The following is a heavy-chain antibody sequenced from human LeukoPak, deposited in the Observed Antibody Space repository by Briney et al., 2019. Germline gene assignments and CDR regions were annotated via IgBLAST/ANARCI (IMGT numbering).Heavy chain of an antibody. V-gene: IGHV1-69*13. CDR2: IIPIFGTA. CDR3: ARQHSYGSGLDY. CDR1: GGTFISYA. J-gene: IGHJ4*02. Sequence: SVKVSCKASGGTFISYAISWVRQAPGQGLEWMGGIIPIFGTANYAQKFQGRVTITADESTSTAYMELSSLRSEDTAVYYCARQHSYGSGLDYWGQGTLVTVSS. D-gene: IGHD3-10*01.